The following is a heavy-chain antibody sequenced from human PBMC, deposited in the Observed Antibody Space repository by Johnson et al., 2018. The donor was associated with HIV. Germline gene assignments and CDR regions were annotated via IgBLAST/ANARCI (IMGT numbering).Heavy chain of an antibody. CDR1: GFTFANYG. CDR3: ARDGRDLVTRGSFDV. D-gene: IGHD3-9*01. Sequence: QVQLVESGGGLVQPGESLRLSCAASGFTFANYGMHWVRQAPGKGLEWVAFIRYDGSNKYYADSVKGRFTISRDNSKNTLYLQMNSLRAEDTAVYYCARDGRDLVTRGSFDVWGQGTVVTVSS. J-gene: IGHJ3*01. V-gene: IGHV3-30*02. CDR2: IRYDGSNK.